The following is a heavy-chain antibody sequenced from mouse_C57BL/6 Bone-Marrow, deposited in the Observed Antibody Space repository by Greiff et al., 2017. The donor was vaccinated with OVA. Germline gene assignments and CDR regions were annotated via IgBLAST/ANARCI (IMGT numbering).Heavy chain of an antibody. CDR1: GYTFTSYW. CDR2: IYPGSGST. CDR3: ARRWLLRDY. J-gene: IGHJ2*01. D-gene: IGHD2-3*01. Sequence: QVQLQQPGAELVKPGASVKMSCKASGYTFTSYWITWVKQRPGQGLEWIGDIYPGSGSTNYNEKFKSKATLTVDTSSSTAYIPLSVLTSEYSAVSYCARRWLLRDYWGQGTTLTVSS. V-gene: IGHV1-55*01.